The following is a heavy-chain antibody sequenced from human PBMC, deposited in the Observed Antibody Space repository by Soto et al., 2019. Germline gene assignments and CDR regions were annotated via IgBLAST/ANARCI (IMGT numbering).Heavy chain of an antibody. Sequence: PSETLSLTCAVYGGSFSCYYWSFIRQPPGKGLEWIGEINHSGSTNYNPSLKSRGTISVDTSKNQFSMKLSSVTAEDTAVYYCATGTRRVRANETPPENDSDVWGQGTMVTAS. CDR2: INHSGST. V-gene: IGHV4-34*01. D-gene: IGHD1-26*01. CDR1: GGSFSCYY. J-gene: IGHJ3*01. CDR3: ATGTRRVRANETPPENDSDV.